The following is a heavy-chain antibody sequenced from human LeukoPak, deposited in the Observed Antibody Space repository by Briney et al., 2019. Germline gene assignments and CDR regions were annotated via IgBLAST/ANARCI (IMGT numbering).Heavy chain of an antibody. D-gene: IGHD6-13*01. J-gene: IGHJ4*02. CDR2: ISGSGGST. Sequence: GGSLRLSCAASGFTFSSYAMSWVRQAPGEGLEWVSAISGSGGSTYYADSVKGRFTISRDNSKNTLYLQMNSLRAEDTAVYYCAKRDGHSSRSYFDYWGQGTLVTVSS. CDR1: GFTFSSYA. CDR3: AKRDGHSSRSYFDY. V-gene: IGHV3-23*01.